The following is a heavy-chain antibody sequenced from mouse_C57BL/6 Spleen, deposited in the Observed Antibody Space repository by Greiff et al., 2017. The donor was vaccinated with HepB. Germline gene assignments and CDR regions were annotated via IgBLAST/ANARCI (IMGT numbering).Heavy chain of an antibody. V-gene: IGHV1-52*01. D-gene: IGHD2-5*01. Sequence: QVQLQQPGAELVRPGSSVKLSCKASGYTFTSYWMHWVKQRPIQGLEWIGNIDPSDSETHYNQKFKDKATLTVDKSSSTAYMQLSRLTSEDSAVYYCAKTGPSNPGHFDYWGQGTTLTVSS. CDR3: AKTGPSNPGHFDY. CDR2: IDPSDSET. CDR1: GYTFTSYW. J-gene: IGHJ2*01.